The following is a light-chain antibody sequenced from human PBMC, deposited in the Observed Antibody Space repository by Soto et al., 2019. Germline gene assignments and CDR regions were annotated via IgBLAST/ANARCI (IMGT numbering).Light chain of an antibody. V-gene: IGLV4-69*01. CDR3: QTWGAGIVV. CDR2: VNSDGYQ. Sequence: QPVLTQPPSASASPGASVKLTCTLSSGHSSYAIAWHQQQPEKGPRYLMKVNSDGYQNKGARIPVRFSGSSSGAERYLTISSLQSEDEADYYCQTWGAGIVVFGGGTKVTVL. CDR1: SGHSSYA. J-gene: IGLJ2*01.